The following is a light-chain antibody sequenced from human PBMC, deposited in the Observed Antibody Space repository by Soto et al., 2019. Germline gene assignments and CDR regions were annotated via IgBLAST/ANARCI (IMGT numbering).Light chain of an antibody. CDR3: QQSYSNPLT. CDR1: QGISSW. V-gene: IGKV1-39*01. J-gene: IGKJ4*01. CDR2: AAS. Sequence: IRMTQSPSSLSASTGDRVTITCRASQGISSWLAWYQQTQGKAPKVLIYAASNLPSGVPSRFSGSGSGTDFTLPINSLQPEDFETYYCQQSYSNPLTFAGGTKVDIK.